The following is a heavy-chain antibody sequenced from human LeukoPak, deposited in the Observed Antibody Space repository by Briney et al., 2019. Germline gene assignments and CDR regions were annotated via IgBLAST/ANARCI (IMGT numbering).Heavy chain of an antibody. D-gene: IGHD4-17*01. Sequence: TGGSLRLSCAASGITFSKVWMSRVRQAPGKGLEWVSAISGSGGSTYYADSVKGRFTISRDNSKNTLYLQMGSLRAEDMAVYYCAGETGDHRSFDIWGQGTMVTVSS. J-gene: IGHJ3*02. V-gene: IGHV3-23*01. CDR3: AGETGDHRSFDI. CDR1: GITFSKVW. CDR2: ISGSGGST.